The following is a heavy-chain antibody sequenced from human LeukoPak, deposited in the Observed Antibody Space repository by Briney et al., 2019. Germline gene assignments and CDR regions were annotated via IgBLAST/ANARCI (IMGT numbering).Heavy chain of an antibody. CDR1: GFTFSSYE. CDR2: ISSSGSTI. CDR3: EAGCGSTSCRRLADY. D-gene: IGHD2-2*01. V-gene: IGHV3-48*03. Sequence: GGSLRLSCAASGFTFSSYEMNWVRQAPGKGLEWVSYISSSGSTIYYADSVKGRFTISRDNAKNSLYLQMNSLRAEDTAVYYCEAGCGSTSCRRLADYWGQGTLVTVSS. J-gene: IGHJ4*02.